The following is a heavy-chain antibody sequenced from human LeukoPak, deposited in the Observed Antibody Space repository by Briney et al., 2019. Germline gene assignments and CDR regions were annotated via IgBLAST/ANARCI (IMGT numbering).Heavy chain of an antibody. CDR2: IYSGGST. CDR1: GFTFSDYY. V-gene: IGHV3-66*01. D-gene: IGHD5-24*01. Sequence: PGGSLRLSCAASGFTFSDYYMSWIRQAPGKGLEWVSVIYSGGSTYYADSVKGRFTISRDNSKNTLYLQMNSLRAEDTAVYYCARWIGRDGYNYAGRYYFDYWGQGTLVTVSS. J-gene: IGHJ4*02. CDR3: ARWIGRDGYNYAGRYYFDY.